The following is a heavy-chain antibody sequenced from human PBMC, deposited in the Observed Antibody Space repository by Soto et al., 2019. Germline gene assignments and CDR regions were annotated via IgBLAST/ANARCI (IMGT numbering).Heavy chain of an antibody. CDR2: ISGSGGST. CDR3: AKRRGVGEVVVAATSFDY. V-gene: IGHV3-23*01. Sequence: GGSLRLSCAASGFTFSSYAMSWVRQAPGKGLEWVSAISGSGGSTYYADSVKGRFTISRDNSKNTLYLQMNSLRAEDTAVYYCAKRRGVGEVVVAATSFDYWGQGTLVTVSS. J-gene: IGHJ4*02. CDR1: GFTFSSYA. D-gene: IGHD2-15*01.